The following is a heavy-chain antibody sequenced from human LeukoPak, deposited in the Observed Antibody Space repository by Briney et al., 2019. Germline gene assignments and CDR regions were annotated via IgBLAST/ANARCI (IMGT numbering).Heavy chain of an antibody. J-gene: IGHJ4*02. D-gene: IGHD1-26*01. CDR3: ASTGLDWESPSYYFDY. V-gene: IGHV4-59*01. CDR1: GVAISSYY. CDR2: IYYSGST. Sequence: ASETLSLTCTVSGVAISSYYCSWIRQPPAKGLEWNGYIYYSGSTNYNPSPKSRVTLSVDTPKNQFSLKLSSVTAADTAVYYWASTGLDWESPSYYFDYWGPETLVTVSS.